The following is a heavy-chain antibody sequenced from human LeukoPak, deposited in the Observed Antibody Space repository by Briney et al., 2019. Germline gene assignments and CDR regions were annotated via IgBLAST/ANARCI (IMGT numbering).Heavy chain of an antibody. J-gene: IGHJ4*02. CDR1: GGSISSGSYY. CDR2: IYTSGST. Sequence: PSETLSLTCTVSGGSISSGSYYWSWIRQPAGKGLEWIGRIYTSGSTNYNPSLKSRVTISVDTSKNQFSLELSSVTAADTAVYYCARWYYSGDYWGQGTLVTVSS. CDR3: ARWYYSGDY. D-gene: IGHD2/OR15-2a*01. V-gene: IGHV4-61*02.